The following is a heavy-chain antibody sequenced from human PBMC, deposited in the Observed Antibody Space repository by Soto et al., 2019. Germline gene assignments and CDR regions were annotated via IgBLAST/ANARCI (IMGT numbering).Heavy chain of an antibody. CDR2: TNHSGST. CDR1: GWSFSGYY. Sequence: SETLSLTCAVYGWSFSGYYWSWILQPPGKGLEWIGETNHSGSTNYNPSLKSRVTISVDTSKNQFSLKLSSVTAADTAVYYCARGGAEMATKMFDYWGQGTLVTVSS. D-gene: IGHD5-12*01. V-gene: IGHV4-34*01. J-gene: IGHJ4*02. CDR3: ARGGAEMATKMFDY.